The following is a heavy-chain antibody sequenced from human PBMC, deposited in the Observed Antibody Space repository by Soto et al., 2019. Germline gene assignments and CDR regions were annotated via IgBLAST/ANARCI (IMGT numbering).Heavy chain of an antibody. CDR1: GFTFSTYS. D-gene: IGHD5-18*01. CDR3: ARVRSYSYGQGYGMDV. V-gene: IGHV3-21*01. CDR2: ISSSSGYI. Sequence: EVQLVESGGGMVKTGGSLRLSCAASGFTFSTYSMNWGRQAPGKGLEWVSSISSSSGYIYYADSGKGRFTISRDDAKNSLSLQMNSLRAEDTAVYYCARVRSYSYGQGYGMDVWGQGTTVTVSS. J-gene: IGHJ6*02.